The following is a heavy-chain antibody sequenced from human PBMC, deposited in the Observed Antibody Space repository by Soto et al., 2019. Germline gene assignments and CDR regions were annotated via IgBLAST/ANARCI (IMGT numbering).Heavy chain of an antibody. J-gene: IGHJ6*02. CDR2: IYYSGST. V-gene: IGHV4-59*01. CDR1: GGSISRYY. Sequence: SETLSLTCTVSGGSISRYYWSWIRQPPGKGLEWIGYIYYSGSTNYNPSLKSRFTISVDTSKNQFSLKLSSVTAADTAVYYCARDTRYSGSYPYGMDVWGQGTTVTVSS. CDR3: ARDTRYSGSYPYGMDV. D-gene: IGHD1-26*01.